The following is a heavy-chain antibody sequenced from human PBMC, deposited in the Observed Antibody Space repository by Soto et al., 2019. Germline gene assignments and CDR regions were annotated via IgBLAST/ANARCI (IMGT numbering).Heavy chain of an antibody. CDR3: ARILRGGAYSSSWYSAGYYYYGMDV. D-gene: IGHD6-13*01. CDR2: TFSNDEK. J-gene: IGHJ6*02. Sequence: SGPTLVNPTETLTLTCTVSGFSLSNARMGVSWIRQPPGKALEWLAHTFSNDEKSYSTSLKSRLTISKDTSKSQVVLTMTNMDPVDTATYYCARILRGGAYSSSWYSAGYYYYGMDVWGQGTTVTVSS. CDR1: GFSLSNARMG. V-gene: IGHV2-26*01.